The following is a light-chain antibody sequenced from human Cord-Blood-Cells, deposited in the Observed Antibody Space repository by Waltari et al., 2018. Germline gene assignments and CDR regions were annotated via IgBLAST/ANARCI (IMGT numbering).Light chain of an antibody. CDR2: DGS. CDR1: SSDVGGYNY. CDR3: SSYTSSSTLV. Sequence: QSALIQPASVSGSPGQSITISCTGTSSDVGGYNYVSWYQQHPGKAPKLMIYDGSNRPSGVSNRFSGSKSGNTASLTISGLQAEDEADYYCSSYTSSSTLVFGGGTKLTVL. V-gene: IGLV2-14*01. J-gene: IGLJ2*01.